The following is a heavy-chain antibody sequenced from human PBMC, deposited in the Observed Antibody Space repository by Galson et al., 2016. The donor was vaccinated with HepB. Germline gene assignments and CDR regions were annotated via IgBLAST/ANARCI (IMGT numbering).Heavy chain of an antibody. J-gene: IGHJ4*02. CDR1: GYTLSKVS. CDR2: FDPVDGET. Sequence: SVKVSCKVSGYTLSKVSMHWVRQAPGKGLEWMGRFDPVDGETIYVQKFQGRVTMTEDISTDTAYMELSSLRSEDTAVYYCARAYYYGSGSQPYYFDYWGQGTLVTVSS. V-gene: IGHV1-24*01. D-gene: IGHD3-10*01. CDR3: ARAYYYGSGSQPYYFDY.